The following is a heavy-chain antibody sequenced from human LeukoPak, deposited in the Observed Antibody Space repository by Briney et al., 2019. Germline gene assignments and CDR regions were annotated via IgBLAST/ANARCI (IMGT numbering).Heavy chain of an antibody. Sequence: GGSLRLSCAASGFTFSSYSMNWVRQAPGKGLEWVANIKQDGSEKYYVDSVKGRFTISRDNAKNSLYLQMNSLRAEDTAVYYCARVLRFLEWYPNWFDPWGQGTLVTVSS. CDR3: ARVLRFLEWYPNWFDP. CDR2: IKQDGSEK. V-gene: IGHV3-7*01. J-gene: IGHJ5*02. D-gene: IGHD3-3*01. CDR1: GFTFSSYS.